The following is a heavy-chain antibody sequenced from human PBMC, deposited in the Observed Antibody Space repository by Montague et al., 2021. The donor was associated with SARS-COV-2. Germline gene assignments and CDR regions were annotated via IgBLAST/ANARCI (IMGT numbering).Heavy chain of an antibody. V-gene: IGHV2-5*02. Sequence: PALVKPTQTLTLTCPFSGFSLNTSGEGVGWVRQPPGKALEWLALIYWDDDKRYSPSLKSRSTISKDTTKNEVVLTVANMDPVDTATYYCARYGDYGSWFDPWGQGTLVTVSS. J-gene: IGHJ5*02. CDR2: IYWDDDK. D-gene: IGHD4-17*01. CDR1: GFSLNTSGEG. CDR3: ARYGDYGSWFDP.